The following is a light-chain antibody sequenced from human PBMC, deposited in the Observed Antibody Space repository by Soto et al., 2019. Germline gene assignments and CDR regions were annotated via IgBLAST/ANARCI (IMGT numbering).Light chain of an antibody. CDR1: QSVSSSY. Sequence: EIVLTQSPGTLSFSPGERATLSCRASQSVSSSYLAWYQQKPGQAPRLLIYGASNRATAIPDRFSGSGSGTDFTLTISRLEPEDFAVYYCQQSDDSPGTFGQGTKVDIK. V-gene: IGKV3-20*01. CDR2: GAS. CDR3: QQSDDSPGT. J-gene: IGKJ1*01.